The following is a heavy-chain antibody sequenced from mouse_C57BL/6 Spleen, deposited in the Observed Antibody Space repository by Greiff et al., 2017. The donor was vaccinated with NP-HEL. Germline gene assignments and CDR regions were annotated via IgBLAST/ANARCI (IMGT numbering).Heavy chain of an antibody. CDR3: ARRAGQLRLPSMDY. CDR1: GYTFTSYW. J-gene: IGHJ4*01. D-gene: IGHD3-2*02. CDR2: IDPSDSYT. Sequence: VQLQQPGAELVKPGASVKLSCKASGYTFTSYWMQWVKQRPGQGLEWIGEIDPSDSYTNYNQKFKGKATLTVDTSSSTAYMQLSSLTSEDSAVYYGARRAGQLRLPSMDYWGQGTSVTVSS. V-gene: IGHV1-50*01.